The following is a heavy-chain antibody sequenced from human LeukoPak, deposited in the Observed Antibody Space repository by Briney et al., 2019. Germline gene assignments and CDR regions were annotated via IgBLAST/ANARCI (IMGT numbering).Heavy chain of an antibody. D-gene: IGHD4-17*01. J-gene: IGHJ5*02. CDR1: GFTFSSYA. CDR2: ISSNGGST. Sequence: GGSLRLSCSASGFTFSSYAMHWVRQAPGKGLEYVSAISSNGGSTYYADSVMGRFTISRDNSKNTLYLQMSSLRAEDTAVYYCVKGGDYGDPFDPWGQGTLVTVSS. V-gene: IGHV3-64D*06. CDR3: VKGGDYGDPFDP.